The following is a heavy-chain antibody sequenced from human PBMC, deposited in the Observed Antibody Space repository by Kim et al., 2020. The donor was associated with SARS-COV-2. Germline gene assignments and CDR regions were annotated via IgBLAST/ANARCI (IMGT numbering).Heavy chain of an antibody. CDR1: GFTFSSYS. V-gene: IGHV3-21*01. Sequence: GGSLRLSCAASGFTFSSYSMNWVRQAPGKGLEWVSSISSSSSYIYYADSVKGRFTISRDNAKNSLYLQMNSLRAEDTAVYYCARGPAAAPPGLLWFGELRYYYGMDVWGQGTTVTVSS. CDR2: ISSSSSYI. CDR3: ARGPAAAPPGLLWFGELRYYYGMDV. J-gene: IGHJ6*02. D-gene: IGHD3-10*01.